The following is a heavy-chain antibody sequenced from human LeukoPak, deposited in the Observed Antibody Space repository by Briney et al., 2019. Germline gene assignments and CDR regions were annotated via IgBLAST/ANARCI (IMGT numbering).Heavy chain of an antibody. D-gene: IGHD2-15*01. CDR2: RNGGST. J-gene: IGHJ4*02. CDR3: AIAPDIVVVVANANLDY. V-gene: IGHV3-20*04. CDR1: GFIFDDFG. Sequence: TGGSLRLSCAASGFIFDDFGMSWVRQAPGKGLEWVSGRNGGSTGYADSVKGRFTISRDNAKNSLYLQMNSLRAEDSALYYCAIAPDIVVVVANANLDYWGQGTLVTVSS.